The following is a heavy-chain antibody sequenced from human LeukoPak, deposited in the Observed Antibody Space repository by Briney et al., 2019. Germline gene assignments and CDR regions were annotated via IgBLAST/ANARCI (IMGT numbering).Heavy chain of an antibody. J-gene: IGHJ5*02. V-gene: IGHV3-11*04. D-gene: IGHD3-3*01. CDR1: GFTFSDYY. CDR2: ISSSGSTI. CDR3: ARDGTYDFRSGYYNWFDP. Sequence: GGSLRLSCAASGFTFSDYYMSWIRQAPGKGLEWVSYISSSGSTIYYADSVKGRFTISRDNAKNSLYLQMNSLRAEDTAVYYCARDGTYDFRSGYYNWFDPWGQGTLVTVSS.